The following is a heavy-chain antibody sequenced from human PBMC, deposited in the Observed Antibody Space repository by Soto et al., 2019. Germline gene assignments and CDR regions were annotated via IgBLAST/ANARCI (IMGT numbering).Heavy chain of an antibody. CDR2: IWYDGSNK. CDR1: GFTFSSYG. J-gene: IGHJ3*02. D-gene: IGHD1-7*01. Sequence: GGSLRLSCAASGFTFSSYGMHWVRQAPGKGLEWVAVIWYDGSNKYYADSVKGRFTISRDNSKNTLYLQMNSLRAEDTAVYYCARGGYNVKTGPTDAFYIWGQGKMVTVS. CDR3: ARGGYNVKTGPTDAFYI. V-gene: IGHV3-33*01.